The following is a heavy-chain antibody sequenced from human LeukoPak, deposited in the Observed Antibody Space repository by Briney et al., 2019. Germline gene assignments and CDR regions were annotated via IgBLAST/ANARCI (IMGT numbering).Heavy chain of an antibody. Sequence: ASAKLSCKASGYTFTGCYMHWGRQAPGQGLEGMGWINPNSGGTNYAQKFQGRVTKTRDTPISTAYLELSRLRSDDNAVYYYGTDTAMVTYWFAPWGGGTLVGVSS. D-gene: IGHD5-18*01. CDR2: INPNSGGT. CDR1: GYTFTGCY. J-gene: IGHJ5*02. CDR3: GTDTAMVTYWFAP. V-gene: IGHV1-2*02.